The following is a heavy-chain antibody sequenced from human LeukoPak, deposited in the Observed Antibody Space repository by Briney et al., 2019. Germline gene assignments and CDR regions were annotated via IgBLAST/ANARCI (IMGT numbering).Heavy chain of an antibody. CDR1: GYTFTSYG. CDR3: ARGLIPTYYDFWSGYSANWFDP. V-gene: IGHV1-18*01. J-gene: IGHJ5*02. Sequence: ASVKVSCKASGYTFTSYGISWVRQAPGQGLEWMGWISAYNGNTNYAQKLQGRVTMTTDTSTSTAYMELRSLRSDDTAVYYCARGLIPTYYDFWSGYSANWFDPWGQGTLVTVSS. CDR2: ISAYNGNT. D-gene: IGHD3-3*01.